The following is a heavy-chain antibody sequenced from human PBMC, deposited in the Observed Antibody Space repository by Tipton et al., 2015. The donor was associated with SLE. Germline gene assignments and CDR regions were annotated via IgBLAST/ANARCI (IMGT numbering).Heavy chain of an antibody. CDR1: GFTFDDYA. J-gene: IGHJ4*02. Sequence: SLRLSCAASGFTFDDYAMHWVRQAPGKGLEWVSGISWNSGSIGYADSVKGRFTISRDNAKNTLYLQMNSLRAEDTAVYYCARVPYTHFDYWGQGTLVTVSS. CDR2: ISWNSGSI. D-gene: IGHD2-2*02. CDR3: ARVPYTHFDY. V-gene: IGHV3-9*01.